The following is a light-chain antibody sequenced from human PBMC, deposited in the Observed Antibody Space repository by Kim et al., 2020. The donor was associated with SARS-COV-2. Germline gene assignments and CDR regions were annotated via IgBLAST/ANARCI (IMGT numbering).Light chain of an antibody. V-gene: IGKV1-5*03. CDR2: KAS. J-gene: IGKJ1*01. CDR3: QQYNSYWT. CDR1: QSISTW. Sequence: SASVGDRVTITCRAGQSISTWLAWYQQKPGKAPKLLIYKASNLESGVPSRFTGSGSGTEFTLTISSLQPDEFATYYCQQYNSYWTFGQGTKVDIK.